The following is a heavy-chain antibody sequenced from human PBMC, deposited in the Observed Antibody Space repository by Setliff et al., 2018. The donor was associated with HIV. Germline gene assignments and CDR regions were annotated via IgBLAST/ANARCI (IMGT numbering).Heavy chain of an antibody. CDR1: RYNFNRYG. CDR3: ARSVVVYGGDCVSFDS. Sequence: ASEKVSCMASRYNFNRYGIHWVRQAPGQRPEWMGWINLENFYTKYAQTFQCRVTITTETSPTTAFMELSNLKSEDTAMYYCARSVVVYGGDCVSFDSWGPVTLVTVSS. J-gene: IGHJ3*02. D-gene: IGHD2-21*02. CDR2: INLENFYT. V-gene: IGHV1-3*01.